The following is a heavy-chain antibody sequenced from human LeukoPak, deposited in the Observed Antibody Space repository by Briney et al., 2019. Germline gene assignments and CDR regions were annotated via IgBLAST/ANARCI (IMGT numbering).Heavy chain of an antibody. J-gene: IGHJ4*02. D-gene: IGHD3-3*01. CDR1: GFTFSSYA. CDR3: ARDSEIDFWSGPFDY. Sequence: GGSLRLSCAASGFTFSSYAMHWVRQAPGKGLEWVAVISYDGSNKYYADSAKGRFTIFRDNSKNTLYLQMNSLRAEDTAVYYCARDSEIDFWSGPFDYWGQGTLVTVSS. V-gene: IGHV3-30-3*01. CDR2: ISYDGSNK.